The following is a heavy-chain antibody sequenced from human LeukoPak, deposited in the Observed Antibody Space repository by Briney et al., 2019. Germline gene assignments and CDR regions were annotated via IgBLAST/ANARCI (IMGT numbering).Heavy chain of an antibody. Sequence: GGSLRLSCAASGFTFTNYAMSWVRQAPGEGLEWVSSVSVSGGSTHYADSVKGRFTISRDNSKNTQYLQMNSLRAEDTAVYYCASLRVAAADYYFDYWGQGTLVTVSS. CDR3: ASLRVAAADYYFDY. CDR2: VSVSGGST. V-gene: IGHV3-23*01. D-gene: IGHD6-13*01. CDR1: GFTFTNYA. J-gene: IGHJ4*02.